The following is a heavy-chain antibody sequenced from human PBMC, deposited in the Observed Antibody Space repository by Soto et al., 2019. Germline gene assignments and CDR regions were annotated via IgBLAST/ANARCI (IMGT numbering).Heavy chain of an antibody. J-gene: IGHJ4*02. CDR3: AEGASSSQWLLRGKWDS. Sequence: QVQLVESGGGVVQPGRSLKLSCVASGFTFSFYAMHWVRQAPGKGLDWVAVISYDGDTKDYADSVKGRFTVSRDNSKNTLYLQMNSLIAEDTAVYYGAEGASSSQWLLRGKWDSWGQGALVTVSS. CDR2: ISYDGDTK. D-gene: IGHD6-19*01. V-gene: IGHV3-30-3*02. CDR1: GFTFSFYA.